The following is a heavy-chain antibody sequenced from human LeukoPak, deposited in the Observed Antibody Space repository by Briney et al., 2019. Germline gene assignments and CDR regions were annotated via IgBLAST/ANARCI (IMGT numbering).Heavy chain of an antibody. CDR2: IKQDGSEK. V-gene: IGHV3-7*01. CDR3: TRDPRITIFGVVTRSFDI. D-gene: IGHD3-3*01. Sequence: GGSLRLSCAASGFTFSSYWMSWVRQAPGKGLEWVANIKQDGSEKYYVDSVKGRFTISRDNAKNSLYLQMNSLRAEDTAVYYCTRDPRITIFGVVTRSFDIWGQGTMVTLSS. J-gene: IGHJ3*02. CDR1: GFTFSSYW.